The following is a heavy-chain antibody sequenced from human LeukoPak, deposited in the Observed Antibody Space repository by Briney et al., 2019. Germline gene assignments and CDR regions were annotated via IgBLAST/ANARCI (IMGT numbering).Heavy chain of an antibody. J-gene: IGHJ4*02. V-gene: IGHV3-49*04. CDR1: GFTFGDYA. CDR2: IRSKAFGETA. D-gene: IGHD7-27*01. CDR3: TRDRGSSTLGDY. Sequence: PGQSLRLSCTVSGFTFGDYAINWGRQAPGKGLEWVGFIRSKAFGETAEYAASVKGRFTISRDDSKSIAYLQMNSLKTEDTAVYYCTRDRGSSTLGDYWGQGTLVIVPS.